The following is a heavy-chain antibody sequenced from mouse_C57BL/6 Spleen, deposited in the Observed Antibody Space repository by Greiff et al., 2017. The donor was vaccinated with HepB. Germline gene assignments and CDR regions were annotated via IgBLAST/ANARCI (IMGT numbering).Heavy chain of an antibody. Sequence: VQLQQPGAELVKPGASVKLSCKASGYTFTSYWMHWVKQRPGQGLEWIGMIHPNSGSTNYNEKFKSKATLTVDKSSSTAYMQLSSLTSEDSAVYYCAREGYYYGPYAMDYWGQGTSVTVSS. V-gene: IGHV1-64*01. CDR2: IHPNSGST. CDR3: AREGYYYGPYAMDY. D-gene: IGHD1-1*01. CDR1: GYTFTSYW. J-gene: IGHJ4*01.